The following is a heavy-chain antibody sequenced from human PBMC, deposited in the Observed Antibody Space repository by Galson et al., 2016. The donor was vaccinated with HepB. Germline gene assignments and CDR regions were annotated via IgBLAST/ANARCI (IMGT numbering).Heavy chain of an antibody. Sequence: SLRLSCAASGFTFNTYSMNWVRQAPGKGLEWVSYIDTSSKSIAYADSVKGRFTISRDNAKSSLYLQMNSLREEDKALYYCVRDFRSRGNFGCWGQGILVTVSS. D-gene: IGHD1-14*01. CDR1: GFTFNTYS. V-gene: IGHV3-48*02. CDR2: IDTSSKSI. J-gene: IGHJ4*02. CDR3: VRDFRSRGNFGC.